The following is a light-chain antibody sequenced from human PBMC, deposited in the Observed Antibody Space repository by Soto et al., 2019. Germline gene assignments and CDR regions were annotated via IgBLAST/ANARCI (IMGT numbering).Light chain of an antibody. CDR2: DAS. Sequence: EIVLTQSPATLSLSPGERATLSCRASQSVSSYLAWYQHKPGQAPRLLLYDASNRATGIPARFSGSGSGTDFTLTISSLEPEDFAVYYCQQRSNSWTFGQGTKVEIK. CDR1: QSVSSY. J-gene: IGKJ1*01. CDR3: QQRSNSWT. V-gene: IGKV3-11*01.